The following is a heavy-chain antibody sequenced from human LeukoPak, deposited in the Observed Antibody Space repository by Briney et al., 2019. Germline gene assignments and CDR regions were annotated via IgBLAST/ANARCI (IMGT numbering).Heavy chain of an antibody. Sequence: PSQTLSLTCAVSGGSISSGGYSWSWIRQPPGKGLEWIGYIYHSGSTYYNPSLKGRVTISVDRSKNQFSLKLSSVTAADTAVYYCARVSSSWYGYGMDVWGQGTTVTVSS. D-gene: IGHD6-13*01. V-gene: IGHV4-30-2*01. CDR1: GGSISSGGYS. CDR3: ARVSSSWYGYGMDV. CDR2: IYHSGST. J-gene: IGHJ6*02.